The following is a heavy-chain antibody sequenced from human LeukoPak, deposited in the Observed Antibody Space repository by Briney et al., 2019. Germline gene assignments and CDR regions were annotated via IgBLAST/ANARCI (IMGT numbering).Heavy chain of an antibody. D-gene: IGHD3-16*02. Sequence: TGGSLRLSCAASGFTFSSYAMHWVRQAPGKGLEWVAVISYDGSNKYYADSVKGRFTISRDNSKNTLYLQMNSLRAEDTAVYYCARDRGYDYVWGSYRTPSFGFRFDYWGQGTLVTVSS. CDR2: ISYDGSNK. CDR3: ARDRGYDYVWGSYRTPSFGFRFDY. CDR1: GFTFSSYA. V-gene: IGHV3-30*04. J-gene: IGHJ4*02.